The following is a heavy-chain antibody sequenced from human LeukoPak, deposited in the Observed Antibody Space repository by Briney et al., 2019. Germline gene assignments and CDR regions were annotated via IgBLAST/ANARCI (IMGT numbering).Heavy chain of an antibody. V-gene: IGHV3-30-3*01. Sequence: GRSLRLSCAASGFTFSSYAMHWVRQAPGKGLEWVAVISYDGSNKYYADSVKGRFTISRDNSKNTLYLQMSSLRAEDTAVYYCARSGYSYGYYFDYWGQGTLVTVSS. CDR3: ARSGYSYGYYFDY. D-gene: IGHD5-18*01. CDR2: ISYDGSNK. CDR1: GFTFSSYA. J-gene: IGHJ4*02.